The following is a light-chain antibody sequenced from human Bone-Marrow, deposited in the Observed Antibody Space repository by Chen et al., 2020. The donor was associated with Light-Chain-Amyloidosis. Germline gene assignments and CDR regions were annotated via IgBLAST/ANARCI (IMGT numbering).Light chain of an antibody. V-gene: IGLV3-21*02. J-gene: IGLJ3*02. CDR2: DDS. CDR1: NIGSTS. CDR3: QVWDRSSDRPV. Sequence: SYVLTQPSSVSVAPGQTATIAWGGNNIGSTSVHWYQQTPGQAPLLVVYDDSDRPSGIPERLSGSNSRNTATLTISRVEAGDEADYYCQVWDRSSDRPVFGGGTKLTVL.